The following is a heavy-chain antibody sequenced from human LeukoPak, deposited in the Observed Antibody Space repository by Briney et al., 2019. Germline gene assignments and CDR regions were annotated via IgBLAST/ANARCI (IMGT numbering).Heavy chain of an antibody. D-gene: IGHD3-10*01. CDR2: IYDSRST. Sequence: ASETLSLTCTVSGGSISSSSYYWGWIRQPPGKGLEWIASIYDSRSTYYNPSLKSRLTISVDTSKNQFSLKLSSVTATDTATYYCARPYHYDSGSRGTAFDIWGQGTMVTVSS. CDR3: ARPYHYDSGSRGTAFDI. V-gene: IGHV4-39*01. J-gene: IGHJ3*02. CDR1: GGSISSSSYY.